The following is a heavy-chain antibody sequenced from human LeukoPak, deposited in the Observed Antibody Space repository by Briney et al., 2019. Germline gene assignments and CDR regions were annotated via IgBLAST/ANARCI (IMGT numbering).Heavy chain of an antibody. CDR1: GFPFSNAG. Sequence: GGSLSLSGAASGFPFSNAGLSWVRKPPGKGLEWVGRIKSKTDGGTTDYAAPVKGRFTISRDDSKNTLYLQMNSLKTEDTAVYYWTTLAFWGQGTMVTVSS. V-gene: IGHV3-15*01. CDR3: TTLAF. D-gene: IGHD3-3*02. J-gene: IGHJ3*01. CDR2: IKSKTDGGTT.